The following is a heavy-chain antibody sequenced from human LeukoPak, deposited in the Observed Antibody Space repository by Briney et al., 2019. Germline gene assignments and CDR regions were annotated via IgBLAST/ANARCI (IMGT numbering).Heavy chain of an antibody. CDR1: GYSFTSYW. CDR3: ARQVATDGFDI. D-gene: IGHD2-15*01. CDR2: IYPGDSDT. Sequence: GESLKISCKGSGYSFTSYWIGWLRQMPGKGLEWMGIIYPGDSDTRYSPSFQGQVTVSADKSISTAYLQWSSLKASDTAMYYCARQVATDGFDIWGQGTMVTVSS. J-gene: IGHJ3*02. V-gene: IGHV5-51*01.